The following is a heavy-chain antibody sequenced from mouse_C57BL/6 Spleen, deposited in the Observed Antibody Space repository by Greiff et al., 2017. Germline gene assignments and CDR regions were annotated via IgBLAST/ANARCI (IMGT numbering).Heavy chain of an antibody. CDR3: ARDYGSSPYYFDY. CDR1: GYTFTSYW. V-gene: IGHV1-64*01. J-gene: IGHJ2*01. Sequence: QVQLQQPGAELVKPGASVKLSCKASGYTFTSYWLHWVKQRPGQGLEWIGMIHPNSGSTNYNEKFKSKATLTVDKSSSTAYMQLSSLTSEDSAVYYCARDYGSSPYYFDYGGKGTTLTVSS. D-gene: IGHD1-1*01. CDR2: IHPNSGST.